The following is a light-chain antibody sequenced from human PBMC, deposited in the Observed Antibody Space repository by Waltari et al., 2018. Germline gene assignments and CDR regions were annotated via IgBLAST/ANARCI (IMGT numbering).Light chain of an antibody. V-gene: IGKV3-20*01. CDR1: QSVSRS. CDR3: QHYVRLPAT. CDR2: VAS. Sequence: IVLTQSPGTLSLSPGERATLSCRASQSVSRSLAWYQQKPCQAPKLLIYVASTRATGIPARFTGSGSGTDFSLTISSLEPEDFAIYFCQHYVRLPATFGQGTKVEIK. J-gene: IGKJ1*01.